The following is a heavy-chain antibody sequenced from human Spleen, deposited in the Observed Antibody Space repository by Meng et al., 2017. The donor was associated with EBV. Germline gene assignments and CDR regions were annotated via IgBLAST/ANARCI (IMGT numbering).Heavy chain of an antibody. CDR1: GDSVSSDTPA. CDR3: ARDNRGWYFDY. CDR2: TYYRSKWYN. V-gene: IGHV6-1*01. D-gene: IGHD3-10*01. J-gene: IGHJ4*02. Sequence: QVQLLQKAAGLVKPSKKRTLSFSISGDSVSSDTPAWNWLRQSPSRGLEWQGRTYYRSKWYNDYAVSVKSRITINPDTSKNQFSLQLNSVTPEDTAVYYCARDNRGWYFDYWGQGTLVTVSS.